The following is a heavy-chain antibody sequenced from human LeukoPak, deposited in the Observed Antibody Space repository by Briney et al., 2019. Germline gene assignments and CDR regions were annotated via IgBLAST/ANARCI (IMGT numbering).Heavy chain of an antibody. CDR1: GFTFSSYG. CDR2: IWYDGSNK. V-gene: IGHV3-33*01. J-gene: IGHJ4*02. CDR3: ARDRLGGYFDY. D-gene: IGHD3-16*01. Sequence: GRSLRLSCAASGFTFSSYGMHWVCQAPGGGLEWGAVIWYDGSNKYYADSAKGRFTISRDNYKNTLYLQMNSLRAEDTAVYYCARDRLGGYFDYWGQGTLVTVSS.